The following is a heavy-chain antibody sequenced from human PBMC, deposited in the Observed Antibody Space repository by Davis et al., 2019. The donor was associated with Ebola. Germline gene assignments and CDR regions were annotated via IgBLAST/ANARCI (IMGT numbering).Heavy chain of an antibody. D-gene: IGHD3-22*01. CDR3: AITARYYYDSSGYYSEYYFDY. CDR2: IYYSGTT. V-gene: IGHV4-59*08. Sequence: MPSETLSLTCTVSGGSFSTYYWSWVRQPPGKGLEWVGYIYYSGTTHYNPSLRGRVTISVDTSKKHFSLKLRAVTAADTAVYYCAITARYYYDSSGYYSEYYFDYWGQGTLVTVSS. J-gene: IGHJ4*02. CDR1: GGSFSTYY.